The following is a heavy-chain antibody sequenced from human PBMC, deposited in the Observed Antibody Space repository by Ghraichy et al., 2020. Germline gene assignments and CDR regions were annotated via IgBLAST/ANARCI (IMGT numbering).Heavy chain of an antibody. J-gene: IGHJ3*02. D-gene: IGHD3-10*01. Sequence: SETLSLTCTVSGGSISTYYWSWVRQPPGKGLEWIGHIYYSGSTNYNPYLKSRVTISVATSKNQFSLKLTSVTAADTAMYYCARDTYYYDAGKSWDYAFDIWCQGTIVTVSS. CDR1: GGSISTYY. V-gene: IGHV4-59*01. CDR3: ARDTYYYDAGKSWDYAFDI. CDR2: IYYSGST.